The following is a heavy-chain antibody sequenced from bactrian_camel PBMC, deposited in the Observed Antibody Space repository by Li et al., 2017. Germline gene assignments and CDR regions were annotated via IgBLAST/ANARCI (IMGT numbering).Heavy chain of an antibody. V-gene: IGHV3S55*01. Sequence: HVQLVESGGGSVQVGGSLTLSCVASGDTIGRYCMGWFRQIPDKEREGVAGIESDGSTSYADSVKGRFTVSQDSAKNILYLQMILLKPEDTAKYFCAADSRPRFRCVYEPRIGEDYSYWGQGTQVTVS. J-gene: IGHJ4*01. CDR1: GDTIGRYC. CDR2: IESDGST. CDR3: AADSRPRFRCVYEPRIGEDYSY. D-gene: IGHD2*01.